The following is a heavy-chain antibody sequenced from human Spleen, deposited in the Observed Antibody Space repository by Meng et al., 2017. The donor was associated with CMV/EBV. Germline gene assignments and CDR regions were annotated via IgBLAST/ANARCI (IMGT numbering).Heavy chain of an antibody. CDR2: ISSSGSII. CDR3: AKLTTYDSSGSYYGMDV. V-gene: IGHV3-48*03. J-gene: IGHJ6*02. CDR1: GFTFSSYE. Sequence: GESLKISCAASGFTFSSYEMNWVRQAPGKGLEWLSYISSSGSIIYYADSVKGRFTISRDNAKNSLYVQMNSLRAEDTAVYYCAKLTTYDSSGSYYGMDVWGQGTTVTVSS. D-gene: IGHD3-22*01.